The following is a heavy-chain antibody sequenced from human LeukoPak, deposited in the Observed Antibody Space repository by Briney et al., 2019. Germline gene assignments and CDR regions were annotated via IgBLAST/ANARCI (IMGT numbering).Heavy chain of an antibody. J-gene: IGHJ4*02. CDR3: AKGYYDTSGYLDY. V-gene: IGHV3-33*06. CDR1: GFTFSSYG. Sequence: PGGSLRLSCAASGFTFSSYGMHWVRQAPGKGLEWVAVIWYDGSNKYYADSVKGRFTISRDNSKNTLYLQMNSLRAEDTAVYYCAKGYYDTSGYLDYWGQGILVTVSS. D-gene: IGHD3-22*01. CDR2: IWYDGSNK.